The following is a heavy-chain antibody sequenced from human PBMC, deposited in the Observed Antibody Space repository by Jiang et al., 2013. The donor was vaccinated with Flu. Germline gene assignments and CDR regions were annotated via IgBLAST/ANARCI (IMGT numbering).Heavy chain of an antibody. D-gene: IGHD2-2*01. CDR1: GFTFSSYA. CDR3: ARVFGRRSYCSSTSCYSLGAFDI. V-gene: IGHV3-30-3*01. CDR2: ISYDGSNK. J-gene: IGHJ3*02. Sequence: GGVVQPGRSLRLSCAASGFTFSSYAMHWVRQAPGKGLEWVAVISYDGSNKYYADSVKGRFTISRDNSKNTLYLQMNSLRAEDTAVYYCARVFGRRSYCSSTSCYSLGAFDIWGQGTMVTVSS.